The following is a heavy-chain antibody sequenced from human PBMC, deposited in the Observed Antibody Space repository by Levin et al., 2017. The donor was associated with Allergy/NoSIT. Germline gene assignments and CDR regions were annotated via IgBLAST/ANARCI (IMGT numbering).Heavy chain of an antibody. Sequence: GGSLRLSCSASGLTLMNYGMYWIRQAPGKGLEFVSAISGNGNNTHYAHSVRGRFTISRDNSKNTLYLQLSSVRAEDPAVYYCVKRGYSFPGLSFEIWDQGTMVTVSS. CDR1: GLTLMNYG. D-gene: IGHD5-12*01. CDR2: ISGNGNNT. V-gene: IGHV3-64D*06. J-gene: IGHJ3*02. CDR3: VKRGYSFPGLSFEI.